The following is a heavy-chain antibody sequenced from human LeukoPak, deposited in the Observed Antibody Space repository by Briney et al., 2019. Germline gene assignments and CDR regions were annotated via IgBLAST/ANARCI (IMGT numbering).Heavy chain of an antibody. CDR1: GGSISSSSYY. D-gene: IGHD3-3*01. Sequence: SETLSLTCTVSGGSISSSSYYWGWIRQPPGKGLEWIGSIYYSGSTYYNPSLKSRVTISVDTSKNQFSLKLSSVTAADTAVYYCARGDHDFWSGYPYAFDIWGQGTMVTVSS. V-gene: IGHV4-39*01. J-gene: IGHJ3*02. CDR3: ARGDHDFWSGYPYAFDI. CDR2: IYYSGST.